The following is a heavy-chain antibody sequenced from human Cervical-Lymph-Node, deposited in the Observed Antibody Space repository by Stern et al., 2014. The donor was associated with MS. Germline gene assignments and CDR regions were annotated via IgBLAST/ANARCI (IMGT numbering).Heavy chain of an antibody. V-gene: IGHV3-9*01. Sequence: EVQLVESGGGSVQPGRYLRLSFAASEFTVDDCAMHWVRQAPGKGLESFSGISWNSNNIGYADSVRGRFTISRDNAKNSLYLQMNGLRPEDTALYYCAKDISERHYYFDSWGEGTLVTVSS. D-gene: IGHD3-16*02. CDR1: EFTVDDCA. J-gene: IGHJ4*02. CDR3: AKDISERHYYFDS. CDR2: ISWNSNNI.